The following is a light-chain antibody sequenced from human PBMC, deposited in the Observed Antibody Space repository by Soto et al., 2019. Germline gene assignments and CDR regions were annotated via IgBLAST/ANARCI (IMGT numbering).Light chain of an antibody. CDR2: KAS. CDR3: QQYNNLYT. Sequence: IQMTQSPSTLSASVGDRVTITCRASQSISSWLAWYQQKPGKAPKLLIYKASSLESGVRSRFSGSGSGTEFNLTISSLQTDDFETYYCQQYNNLYTFGKETKLEMK. V-gene: IGKV1-5*03. CDR1: QSISSW. J-gene: IGKJ2*01.